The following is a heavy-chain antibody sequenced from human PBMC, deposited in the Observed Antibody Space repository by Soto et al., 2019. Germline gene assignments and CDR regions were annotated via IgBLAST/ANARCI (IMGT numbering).Heavy chain of an antibody. CDR2: ISSSSSTI. Sequence: PGGSLRLSCAASGFTFSSYSMNWVRQAPGKGLEWVSYISSSSSTIYYADSVKGRFTISRDNAKNSLYIQMNSLRAEDTVVFYCARPPAGCSGGSSYFDYWGQGTLVTVSS. V-gene: IGHV3-48*01. J-gene: IGHJ4*02. CDR1: GFTFSSYS. D-gene: IGHD2-15*01. CDR3: ARPPAGCSGGSSYFDY.